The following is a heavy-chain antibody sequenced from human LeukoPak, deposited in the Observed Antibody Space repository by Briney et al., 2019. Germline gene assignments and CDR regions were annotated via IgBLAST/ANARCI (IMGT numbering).Heavy chain of an antibody. CDR2: NFTSGST. CDR1: GGSISYNY. CDR3: ARRGDYFDF. J-gene: IGHJ4*02. Sequence: SETLSLTCTVSGGSISYNYWSWIRQPAGKGLEWIGRNFTSGSTNYDPSLRSRVTMSVDTSKNQFSLKLSSVTAADTAVYYCARRGDYFDFWGQGTLVTVSS. V-gene: IGHV4-4*07.